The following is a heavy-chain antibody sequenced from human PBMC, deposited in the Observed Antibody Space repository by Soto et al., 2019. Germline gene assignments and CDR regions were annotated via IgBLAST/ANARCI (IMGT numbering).Heavy chain of an antibody. J-gene: IGHJ5*02. CDR1: GFTVSNSY. Sequence: VQLVQTGGGLIQPGGSLTLSCAASGFTVSNSYMTWVRQAPGKGLECVSVMYIGGSTYYADSVKGRFTMSSDNSENTLHLQMNSLGAEDTAVYYCARALPTAKGAFDPWGQGTLVTVSS. CDR3: ARALPTAKGAFDP. CDR2: MYIGGST. V-gene: IGHV3-53*02.